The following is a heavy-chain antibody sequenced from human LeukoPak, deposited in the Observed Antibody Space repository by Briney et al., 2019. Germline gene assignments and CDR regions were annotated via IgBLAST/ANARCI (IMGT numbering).Heavy chain of an antibody. D-gene: IGHD2-21*02. V-gene: IGHV1-46*01. J-gene: IGHJ6*03. CDR3: ARELEVVVTAISTYYYYMDV. CDR1: GYTFTSYY. Sequence: ASVKVSCKASGYTFTSYYMHWVRQAPGQGLEWMGIINPGGGSTSYAQKFQGRVTMTRDMSTSTVYMELSSLRSEDTAVYYCARELEVVVTAISTYYYYMDVWGKGTTVTVSS. CDR2: INPGGGST.